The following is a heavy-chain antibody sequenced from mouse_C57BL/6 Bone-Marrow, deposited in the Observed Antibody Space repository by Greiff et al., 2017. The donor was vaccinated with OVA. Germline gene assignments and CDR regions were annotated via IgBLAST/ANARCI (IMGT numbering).Heavy chain of an antibody. J-gene: IGHJ3*01. CDR3: ARDYYDYDWFAY. CDR1: GYTFTSYW. D-gene: IGHD2-4*01. CDR2: IHPNSGST. V-gene: IGHV1-64*01. Sequence: QVQLQQPGAELVKPGASVKLSCKASGYTFTSYWMHWVKQRPGQGLEWIGLIHPNSGSTNYNEKFKSKATLTVAKSSSTAYMQLSSLTSEDSAVYYCARDYYDYDWFAYWGQGTLVTVSA.